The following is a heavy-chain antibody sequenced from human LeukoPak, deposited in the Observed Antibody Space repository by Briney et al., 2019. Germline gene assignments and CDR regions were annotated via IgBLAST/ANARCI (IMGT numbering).Heavy chain of an antibody. CDR1: GGSFGGYY. CDR2: INHSGST. Sequence: SETLSLTCAVYGGSFGGYYWSWIRQPPGKGLEWIGEINHSGSTNYNPSLKSRVTISVDTSKNQFSLKLSSVTAADTAVYYCARGRKWLALFDYWGQGTLVTVSS. D-gene: IGHD6-19*01. CDR3: ARGRKWLALFDY. J-gene: IGHJ4*02. V-gene: IGHV4-34*01.